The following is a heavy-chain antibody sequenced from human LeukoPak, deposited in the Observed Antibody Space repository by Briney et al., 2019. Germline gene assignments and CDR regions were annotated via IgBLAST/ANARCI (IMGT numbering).Heavy chain of an antibody. V-gene: IGHV5-51*01. CDR3: ARHTRYSSSSRVFEY. CDR2: IYPGDSET. D-gene: IGHD6-6*01. CDR1: GYSFTSYW. Sequence: GESLQISCKGSGYSFTSYWIGWVRQMPGKGLEWMGIIYPGDSETRYSPSFQGQVTISADKSISTAYLQWSSLEASDTAMYYCARHTRYSSSSRVFEYWGQGTLVTVSS. J-gene: IGHJ4*02.